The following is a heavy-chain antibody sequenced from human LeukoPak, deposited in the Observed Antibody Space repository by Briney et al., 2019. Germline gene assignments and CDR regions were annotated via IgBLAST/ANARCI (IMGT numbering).Heavy chain of an antibody. J-gene: IGHJ4*02. V-gene: IGHV4-30-2*01. Sequence: SQTLSLTCAVSGGSISSGGYSWSWIRQPPGKGLEWIGYIYHSGSTYYNPSLKSRATISVDRSKNQFSLKLSSVTAADTAVYYCARDNVAYCGGDCYDYWGQGTLVTVSS. CDR2: IYHSGST. D-gene: IGHD2-21*01. CDR3: ARDNVAYCGGDCYDY. CDR1: GGSISSGGYS.